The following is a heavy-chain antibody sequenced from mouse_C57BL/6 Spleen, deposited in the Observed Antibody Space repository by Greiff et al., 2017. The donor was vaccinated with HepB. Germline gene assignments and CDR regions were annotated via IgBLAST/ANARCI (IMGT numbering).Heavy chain of an antibody. CDR3: ASAYYYAMDY. J-gene: IGHJ4*01. CDR2: ISSGSSTI. Sequence: EVKLEESGGGLVKPGGSLKLSCAASGFTFSDYGMHWVRQAPEKGLEWVAYISSGSSTIYYADTVKGRFTISRDNAKNTLFLQMTSLRSEDTAMYYCASAYYYAMDYWGQGTSVTVSS. V-gene: IGHV5-17*01. CDR1: GFTFSDYG.